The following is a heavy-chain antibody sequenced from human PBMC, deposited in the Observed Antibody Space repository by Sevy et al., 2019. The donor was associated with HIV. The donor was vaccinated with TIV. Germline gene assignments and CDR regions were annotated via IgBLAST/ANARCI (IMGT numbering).Heavy chain of an antibody. V-gene: IGHV3-9*01. Sequence: GGSLRLSCAASGFTFDDYAMHWVRQAPGKGLEWVSGISWNSGSIGYADSVKGRFTISRDNAKNSLYLQMNSLRAEDTAVYYCARGWGDRSGYYPLDYWGQGTLVTVSS. CDR2: ISWNSGSI. J-gene: IGHJ4*02. D-gene: IGHD3-22*01. CDR3: ARGWGDRSGYYPLDY. CDR1: GFTFDDYA.